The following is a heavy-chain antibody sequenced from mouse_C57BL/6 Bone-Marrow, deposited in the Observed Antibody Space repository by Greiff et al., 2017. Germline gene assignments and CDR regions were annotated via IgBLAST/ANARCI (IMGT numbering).Heavy chain of an antibody. CDR2: IDPSDSYT. J-gene: IGHJ4*01. CDR1: GYTFTSYW. CDR3: ARPAYYSNFYAMDY. Sequence: QVQLQQPGAELVMPGASVKLSCKASGYTFTSYWMHWVKQRPGHGLEWIGEIDPSDSYTNYNQKFKGKSTLTVDKSSSTAYMQLSSLTSEDSAVYYCARPAYYSNFYAMDYWGQGTSVTVSA. D-gene: IGHD2-5*01. V-gene: IGHV1-69*01.